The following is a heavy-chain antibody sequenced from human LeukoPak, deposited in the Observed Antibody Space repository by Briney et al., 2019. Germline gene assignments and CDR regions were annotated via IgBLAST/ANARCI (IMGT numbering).Heavy chain of an antibody. CDR1: GFTFSSYA. J-gene: IGHJ4*02. CDR3: ARGLSLDY. Sequence: GGSLRLSCAASGFTFSSYAMHWVRQAPGKGQEYVSAISSNGGSTYYADSVKGRFTISRDNSKNTLYLQMGSLRAEDMAVYYCARGLSLDYWGQGTLVTVSS. V-gene: IGHV3-64*02. CDR2: ISSNGGST. D-gene: IGHD5/OR15-5a*01.